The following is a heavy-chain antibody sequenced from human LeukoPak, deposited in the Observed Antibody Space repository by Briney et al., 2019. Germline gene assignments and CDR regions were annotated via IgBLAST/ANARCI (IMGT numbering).Heavy chain of an antibody. J-gene: IGHJ4*02. V-gene: IGHV1-69*04. Sequence: ASVKVSCKASGGTFSSYAISWVRQAPGQGLEWMGRIIPIFGIANYAQKFQGRVTITADKSTSTAYMELSSLRSEDTAVYYSARATDCSGGSCYRDYWGQGTLVTVSS. D-gene: IGHD2-15*01. CDR1: GGTFSSYA. CDR2: IIPIFGIA. CDR3: ARATDCSGGSCYRDY.